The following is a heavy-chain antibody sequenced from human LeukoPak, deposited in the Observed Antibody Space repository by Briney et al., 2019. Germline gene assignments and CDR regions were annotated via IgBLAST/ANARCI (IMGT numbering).Heavy chain of an antibody. V-gene: IGHV3-23*01. CDR2: ISGSGRST. CDR3: AKSVVNSGTYIPFDY. J-gene: IGHJ4*02. CDR1: GFTFSQYA. Sequence: GGSLRLSCAASGFTFSQYAMNWVRQAPGKGLEWVSVISGSGRSTYYADSVKGRFTISRDKSTNTVYLQMSSLRAEDTAFYYCAKSVVNSGTYIPFDYWGQGTLLTVSS. D-gene: IGHD1-26*01.